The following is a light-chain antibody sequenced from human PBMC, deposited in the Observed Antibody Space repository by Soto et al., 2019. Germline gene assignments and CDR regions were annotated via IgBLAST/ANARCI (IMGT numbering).Light chain of an antibody. CDR2: GAS. CDR1: QSVSSIY. Sequence: VLTRSPGTLSLFPGERATLSFRASQSVSSIYLAWYQQKPGQAPRLLIYGASNRATGIPDRFSGSGSGTDFTLTISRLEPEDIAVYYCQQYVSSGTFGQGTKVDIK. J-gene: IGKJ1*01. CDR3: QQYVSSGT. V-gene: IGKV3-20*01.